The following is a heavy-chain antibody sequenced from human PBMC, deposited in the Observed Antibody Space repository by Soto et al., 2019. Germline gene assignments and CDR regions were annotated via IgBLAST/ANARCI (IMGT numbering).Heavy chain of an antibody. J-gene: IGHJ5*02. Sequence: SETLSLTCTVSGGSISSYYWSWIRQPAGKGLEWIGRIYTSGSTNYNPSLKSRVTMSVDTSKNQFSLKLSSVTAADTAVYYCARDVRPYYYDSSGYYSRGRFDPWGQGTLDTVSS. V-gene: IGHV4-4*07. CDR1: GGSISSYY. CDR2: IYTSGST. D-gene: IGHD3-22*01. CDR3: ARDVRPYYYDSSGYYSRGRFDP.